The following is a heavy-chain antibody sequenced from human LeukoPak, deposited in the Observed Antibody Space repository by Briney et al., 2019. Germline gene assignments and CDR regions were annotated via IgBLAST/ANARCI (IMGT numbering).Heavy chain of an antibody. V-gene: IGHV1-3*01. CDR2: ISAGSGNT. J-gene: IGHJ4*02. CDR1: GYTFTDYA. D-gene: IGHD2-2*02. Sequence: ASVKVSCKASGYTFTDYAIHWVRQAPGQRLEWMGWISAGSGNTKYSRSLQGRVTITRDTSASTAYMELRSLRSEDTAVYYCARDLGYTLSYWGQGASVTVSS. CDR3: ARDLGYTLSY.